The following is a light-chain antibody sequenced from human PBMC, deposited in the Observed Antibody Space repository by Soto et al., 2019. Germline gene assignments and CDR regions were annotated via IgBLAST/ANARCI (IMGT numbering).Light chain of an antibody. V-gene: IGKV1-39*01. CDR1: QSISSY. Sequence: DIQMTQSPSSLSASVGDRVTITCRASQSISSYLNWYQQKPGTAPKLLIYAASSLQSGVPSRFSGSGSGTDFTLTISSLQPEDFATYYCQQSYSTPYTFGPGTKVEIK. J-gene: IGKJ2*01. CDR2: AAS. CDR3: QQSYSTPYT.